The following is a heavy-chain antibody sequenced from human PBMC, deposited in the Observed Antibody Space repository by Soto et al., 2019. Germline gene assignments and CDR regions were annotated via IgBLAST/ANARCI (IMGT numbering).Heavy chain of an antibody. Sequence: GSLRLSCAASGFSFSTHWMNWVRQAPGKGPEWVADIKQDGSKKSYVDSVKGRFTISRDNAKNSLYLQMNSLRGEDTAVYYCVREGRLLGAFDIWGQGTMVTVSS. D-gene: IGHD2-15*01. CDR2: IKQDGSKK. V-gene: IGHV3-7*01. CDR1: GFSFSTHW. J-gene: IGHJ3*02. CDR3: VREGRLLGAFDI.